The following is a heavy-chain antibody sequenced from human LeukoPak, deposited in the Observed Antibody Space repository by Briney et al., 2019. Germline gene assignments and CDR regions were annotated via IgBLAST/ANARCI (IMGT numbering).Heavy chain of an antibody. J-gene: IGHJ6*02. CDR2: IDHSGST. V-gene: IGHV4-34*01. CDR3: ARTYYYGMDV. CDR1: GGSFSGYY. Sequence: SETLSLTCAVYGGSFSGYYWSWVRQPPGKGLEWIGEIDHSGSTNYNPSLKSRVTISVDTSKNQFSLKLSSVTAADTAVYYCARTYYYGMDVWGQGTTVTVSS.